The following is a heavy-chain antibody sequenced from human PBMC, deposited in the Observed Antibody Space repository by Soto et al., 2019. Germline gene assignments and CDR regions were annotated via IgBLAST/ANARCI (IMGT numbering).Heavy chain of an antibody. V-gene: IGHV3-30-3*01. CDR3: AREKYSGSYYYYGMDV. J-gene: IGHJ6*02. CDR2: ISYDGSNK. Sequence: QVQLVESGGGVVQPGRSLRLSCAASGFTFSSYAMHWVRQAPGKGLAWVAVISYDGSNKYYADSVKGRFTISRDNSKNTLYLQMNSLRAEDTAVYYCAREKYSGSYYYYGMDVWGQGTTVTVSS. CDR1: GFTFSSYA. D-gene: IGHD1-26*01.